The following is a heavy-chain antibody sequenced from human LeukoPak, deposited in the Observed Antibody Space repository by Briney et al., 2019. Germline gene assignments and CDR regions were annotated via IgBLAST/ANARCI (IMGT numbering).Heavy chain of an antibody. Sequence: PGGSLRLSCAASGFTVITNDMTWVRQAPGKGLEWVSVLYSDGNTKYADSVQGRFTISRDNPKNTLYLEMNSLSPDDTAVYYCARGVEPLAANTLAYWGQGTLVTASS. CDR1: GFTVITND. D-gene: IGHD1-14*01. J-gene: IGHJ4*02. V-gene: IGHV3-53*01. CDR3: ARGVEPLAANTLAY. CDR2: LYSDGNT.